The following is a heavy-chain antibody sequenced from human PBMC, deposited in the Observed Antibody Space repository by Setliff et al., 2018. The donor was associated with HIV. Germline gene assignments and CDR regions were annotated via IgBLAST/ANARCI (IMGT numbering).Heavy chain of an antibody. CDR2: INRAGKS. D-gene: IGHD5-12*01. J-gene: IGHJ6*02. V-gene: IGHV4-34*01. CDR3: ARGDGYRGNDAYYDSGMDV. Sequence: PSETLSLTCGFPGVSAHFWNWIRQPPGEGLEWIGEINRAGKSDYNPSLRGRFTISMDTSKDEISLRLTSVTAADTAVYYCARGDGYRGNDAYYDSGMDVWGQGSTVTVSS. CDR1: GVSAHF.